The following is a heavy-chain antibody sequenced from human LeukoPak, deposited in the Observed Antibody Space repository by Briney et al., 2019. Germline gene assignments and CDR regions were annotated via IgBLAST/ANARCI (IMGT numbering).Heavy chain of an antibody. Sequence: SETLSLTCAVYGGSFSGYYWSWIRQPPGKGLEWIGEINHSGSTNYNPSLKSRVTISVDTSKNQFSLKLSSVTAADTAVYYCARGPRITMVRGAFDYWGQGTLVTVSS. J-gene: IGHJ4*02. V-gene: IGHV4-34*01. CDR1: GGSFSGYY. CDR2: INHSGST. D-gene: IGHD3-10*01. CDR3: ARGPRITMVRGAFDY.